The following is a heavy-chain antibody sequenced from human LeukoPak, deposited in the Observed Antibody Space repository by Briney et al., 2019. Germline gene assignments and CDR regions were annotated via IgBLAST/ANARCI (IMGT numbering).Heavy chain of an antibody. CDR3: AKDVNYLGFYYFDY. CDR2: ISGSGGST. CDR1: GFTFSSYA. Sequence: GGSLRLSCAASGFTFSSYAMSWVRQAPGKGLEWVSAISGSGGSTYYADSVKGRFTISRDNSKNTLYLQMYSLRAEDTAVYYCAKDVNYLGFYYFDYWGQGTLVTVSS. D-gene: IGHD3-3*01. J-gene: IGHJ4*02. V-gene: IGHV3-23*01.